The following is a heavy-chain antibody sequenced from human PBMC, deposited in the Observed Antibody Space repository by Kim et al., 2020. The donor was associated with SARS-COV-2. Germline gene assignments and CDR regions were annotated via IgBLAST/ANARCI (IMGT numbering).Heavy chain of an antibody. CDR3: ARDTVRGGTDV. V-gene: IGHV4-59*11. D-gene: IGHD3-10*01. CDR2: IYHSGST. Sequence: SETLSLTCTVSGASISSHYWNWIRQSPGRGLEWIGYIYHSGSTDYNPSLKSRVSMSIDVSKNQFTLRLRSVAAADSAIYYCARDTVRGGTDVWGQGTTVTVSS. CDR1: GASISSHY. J-gene: IGHJ6*02.